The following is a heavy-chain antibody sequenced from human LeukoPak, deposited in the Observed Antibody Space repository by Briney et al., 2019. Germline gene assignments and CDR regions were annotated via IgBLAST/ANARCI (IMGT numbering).Heavy chain of an antibody. Sequence: SETLSLTCAVYGGSFSGYYWSWIRQPPGKGLEWIGEINHSGSTNYNPSLKSRVTISVDTSKNQFSLKLSSVTAADTAVYYCARVDSSGWGPTGYGMDVWGQGTTVTVS. CDR2: INHSGST. J-gene: IGHJ6*02. CDR1: GGSFSGYY. CDR3: ARVDSSGWGPTGYGMDV. V-gene: IGHV4-34*01. D-gene: IGHD6-19*01.